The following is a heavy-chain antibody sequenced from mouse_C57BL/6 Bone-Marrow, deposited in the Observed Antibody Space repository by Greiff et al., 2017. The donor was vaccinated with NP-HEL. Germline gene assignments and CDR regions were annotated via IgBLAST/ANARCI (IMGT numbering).Heavy chain of an antibody. J-gene: IGHJ2*01. Sequence: VQLQQSGAELVRPGASVTLSCKASGYTFTDYEMHWVKQTPVHGLEWIGAIDPETGGTAYNQKFKGKAILTAYKSSSTAYMELRSLTSEDSAVYYCTRSNYLFDYWGQGTTLTVSS. D-gene: IGHD2-5*01. CDR2: IDPETGGT. V-gene: IGHV1-15*01. CDR1: GYTFTDYE. CDR3: TRSNYLFDY.